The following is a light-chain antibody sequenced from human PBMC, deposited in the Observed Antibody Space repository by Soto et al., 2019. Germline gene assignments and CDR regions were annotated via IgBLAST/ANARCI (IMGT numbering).Light chain of an antibody. CDR3: GTWDTSLSAGV. Sequence: QSVLKQPPSVSAAPGQKVTISCSGSNSNIGNNYISWFQQLPGTAPKLLIYDNNKRPSGIPDRFSASKSGTSATLGITGLQTGDEADYYCGTWDTSLSAGVFGTGTKVTVL. J-gene: IGLJ1*01. CDR1: NSNIGNNY. CDR2: DNN. V-gene: IGLV1-51*01.